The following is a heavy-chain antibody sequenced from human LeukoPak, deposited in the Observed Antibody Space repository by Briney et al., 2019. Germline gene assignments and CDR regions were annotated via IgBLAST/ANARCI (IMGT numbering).Heavy chain of an antibody. CDR1: GGSISSSSYY. CDR2: IYYSGST. CDR3: ARQARDYYDSSGSSFDY. D-gene: IGHD3-22*01. V-gene: IGHV4-39*01. Sequence: SETLSLTCTVSGGSISSSSYYWGWIRQPPGKGLEWSGSIYYSGSTYYNPSLKSRVTISVDTSKNQFSLKLSSVTAADTAVYYCARQARDYYDSSGSSFDYWGQGTLITVSS. J-gene: IGHJ4*02.